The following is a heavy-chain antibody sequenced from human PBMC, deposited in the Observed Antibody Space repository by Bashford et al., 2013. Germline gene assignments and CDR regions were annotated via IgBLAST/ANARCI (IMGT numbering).Heavy chain of an antibody. J-gene: IGHJ5*02. CDR1: GGSISNTNYY. Sequence: SETLSLTCTVSGGSISNTNYYWGWIRQPPGKGLEWIGSIYYSGTTYYNASLESRVTISVDTSKNQFSLKLRSVTAADTAVYYCARQGGSHSGGWFRWFDPGAREPWSPSPQ. CDR2: IYYSGTT. V-gene: IGHV4-39*01. CDR3: ARQGGSHSGGWFRWFDP. D-gene: IGHD2-15*01.